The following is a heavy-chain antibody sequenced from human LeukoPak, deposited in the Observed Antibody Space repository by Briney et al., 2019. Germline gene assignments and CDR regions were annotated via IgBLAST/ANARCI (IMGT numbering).Heavy chain of an antibody. V-gene: IGHV1-3*03. Sequence: ASVKVSCKASGYTFTSYAMHWVRQAPGQRLEWMGWINAGNGNTKYSQEFQGRVTITRDTSASTAYMELSSLRSEDMAVYYCAREHCCGGDCFVDYWGQGTLVTVSS. CDR1: GYTFTSYA. J-gene: IGHJ4*02. CDR2: INAGNGNT. CDR3: AREHCCGGDCFVDY. D-gene: IGHD2-21*02.